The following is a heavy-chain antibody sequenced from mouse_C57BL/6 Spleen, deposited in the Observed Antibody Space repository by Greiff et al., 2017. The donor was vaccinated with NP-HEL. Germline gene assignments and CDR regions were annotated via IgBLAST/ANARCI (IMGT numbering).Heavy chain of an antibody. CDR3: ARSDYYYGSSYGFFAY. CDR2: INPNNGGT. Sequence: VQLQQSGPELVKPGASVKISCKASGYTFTDYYMNWVKQSHGKSLEWIGDINPNNGGTSYNQKFKGKATLTVDKSSSTAYMELRSLTSEDSAVYYCARSDYYYGSSYGFFAYWGQGTLVTVSA. D-gene: IGHD1-1*01. J-gene: IGHJ3*01. CDR1: GYTFTDYY. V-gene: IGHV1-26*01.